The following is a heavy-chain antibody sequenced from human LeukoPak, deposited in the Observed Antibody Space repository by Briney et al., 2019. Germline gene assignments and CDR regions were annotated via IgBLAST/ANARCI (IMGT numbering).Heavy chain of an antibody. V-gene: IGHV1-2*02. J-gene: IGHJ4*02. CDR1: GYTFTGYY. CDR2: INPNSGGT. CDR3: AREDVGYYDSSGYFDY. Sequence: GASVKVSCKASGYTFTGYYMHWVRQAPGQGLEWMGWINPNSGGTNYAQKFQGRVTMTRDTSISTAYMELSRLRSDDTAVYYCAREDVGYYDSSGYFDYWGQGTLVTVSS. D-gene: IGHD3-22*01.